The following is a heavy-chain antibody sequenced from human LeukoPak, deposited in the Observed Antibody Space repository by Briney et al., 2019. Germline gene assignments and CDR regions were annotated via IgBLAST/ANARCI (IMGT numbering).Heavy chain of an antibody. J-gene: IGHJ4*02. V-gene: IGHV1-69*13. CDR3: ASYYYDSSGYYYYSDY. Sequence: ASVKVSCKASGGTFSSYAISWVRQAPGQGLEWMGEIIPIFGTANYAQKFQGRVTITADESTSTAYMELSSLRSEDTAVYYCASYYYDSSGYYYYSDYWGQGTLVTVSS. CDR2: IIPIFGTA. D-gene: IGHD3-22*01. CDR1: GGTFSSYA.